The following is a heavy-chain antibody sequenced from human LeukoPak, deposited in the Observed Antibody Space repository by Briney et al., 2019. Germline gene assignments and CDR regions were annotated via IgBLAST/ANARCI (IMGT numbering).Heavy chain of an antibody. J-gene: IGHJ5*02. CDR1: GGSISSGGYY. D-gene: IGHD4-23*01. CDR2: IYYSGST. Sequence: SETLSLTCTVSGGSISSGGYYWSWIRQHPGKGLEWIGYIYYSGSTYYNPSLKSRVTISVDTSKNQFSLKLSSVTAADTAVYYRARSREDYGGNSDWFDPWGQGTLVTVSS. CDR3: ARSREDYGGNSDWFDP. V-gene: IGHV4-31*03.